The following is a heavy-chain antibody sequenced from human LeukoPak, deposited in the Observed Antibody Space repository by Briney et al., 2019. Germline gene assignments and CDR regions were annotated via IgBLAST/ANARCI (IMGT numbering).Heavy chain of an antibody. CDR1: GFTFSGYA. CDR3: ARDSMGGATATGGLGAFDI. CDR2: ITYDGSNK. V-gene: IGHV3-30-3*01. D-gene: IGHD1-26*01. J-gene: IGHJ3*02. Sequence: GGSLRLSCAASGFTFSGYAMHWVRQAPGKGLEWVAVITYDGSNKYYADSVKGRFTISRDNSKNTLYLQMNSLRAEDTAVYYCARDSMGGATATGGLGAFDIWGQGTMVTVSS.